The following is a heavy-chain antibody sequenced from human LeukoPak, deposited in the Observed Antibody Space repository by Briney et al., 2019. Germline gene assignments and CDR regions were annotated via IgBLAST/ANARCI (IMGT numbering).Heavy chain of an antibody. CDR1: GFSVSGNF. Sequence: PGGSLRLSCTASGFSVSGNFMTWVRQAPGKGLEWISFIYAGGTTSYADSVKGRFTLSRNNSKNAIYLRLNSLRVEDTAVYYCARGRSRSSSGWYFDYWGQGTLVTVSS. D-gene: IGHD3-22*01. J-gene: IGHJ4*02. V-gene: IGHV3-53*01. CDR2: IYAGGTT. CDR3: ARGRSRSSSGWYFDY.